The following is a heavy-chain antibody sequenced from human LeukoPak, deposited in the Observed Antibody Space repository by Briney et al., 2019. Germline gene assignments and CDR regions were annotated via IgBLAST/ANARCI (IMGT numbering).Heavy chain of an antibody. CDR3: ARGGYGSGSYYTLWPYYYYYGMDV. V-gene: IGHV4-34*01. D-gene: IGHD3-10*01. CDR1: GGSFSGYY. CDR2: INHSGST. J-gene: IGHJ6*02. Sequence: SETLSLTCAVYGGSFSGYYWSWIRQPPGKGLEWIGEINHSGSTNYNPSLKSRVTISVDTSKNQFSLKLSSVTAADTAVYYCARGGYGSGSYYTLWPYYYYYGMDVWGQGTTVTVSS.